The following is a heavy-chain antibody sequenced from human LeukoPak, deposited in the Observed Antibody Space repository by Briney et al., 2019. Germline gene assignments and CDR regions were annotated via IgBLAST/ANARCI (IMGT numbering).Heavy chain of an antibody. CDR1: GGSISSSSYY. V-gene: IGHV4-39*01. D-gene: IGHD4-23*01. CDR3: ARPEVVTTWFDP. J-gene: IGHJ5*02. Sequence: SETLSLTXTVSGGSISSSSYYWGWISQPPGKGLQWIGSIYYSGSTYYNPSLKSRVTISVDTSKNQFSLKLSSVTAADTAVYYCARPEVVTTWFDPWGQGTLVTVSS. CDR2: IYYSGST.